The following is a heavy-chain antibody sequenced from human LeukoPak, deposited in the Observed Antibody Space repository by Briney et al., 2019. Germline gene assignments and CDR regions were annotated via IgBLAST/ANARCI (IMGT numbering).Heavy chain of an antibody. J-gene: IGHJ4*02. Sequence: PGGSLRLSCAASGFTFSISAMSWVRQAPGKGLEWVSGISDSGGSTFYADSVKGRFTISRDNSKNTLYLQMNSLRAEDTAVYYCARDQCSGGSCYANYWGQGTLVTVSS. CDR3: ARDQCSGGSCYANY. CDR2: ISDSGGST. D-gene: IGHD2-15*01. V-gene: IGHV3-23*01. CDR1: GFTFSISA.